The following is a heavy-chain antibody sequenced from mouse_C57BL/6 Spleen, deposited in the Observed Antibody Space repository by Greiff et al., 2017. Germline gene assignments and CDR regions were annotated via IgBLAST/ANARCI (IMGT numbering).Heavy chain of an antibody. V-gene: IGHV1-69*01. CDR2: IDPSDSYS. CDR3: ARIRYDGYYNYLDY. J-gene: IGHJ2*01. Sequence: QVQLQQPGAELVMPGASVKLSCTASGFTFTSYWMHWVKQRPGQGLEWIGGIDPSDSYSNYNPKFKGKSTLTVYKSSSTAYMQLSSLTAEDSADYYGARIRYDGYYNYLDYWGQGTTLTGSS. CDR1: GFTFTSYW. D-gene: IGHD2-3*01.